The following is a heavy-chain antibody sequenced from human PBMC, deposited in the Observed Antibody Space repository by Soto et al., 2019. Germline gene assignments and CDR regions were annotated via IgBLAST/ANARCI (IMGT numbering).Heavy chain of an antibody. Sequence: LRHSCVGSGFSFAKYPMNWDRQTPGKGLEWISYSSPRGDTIYYADSVEGRFTISRDNARNSLSLHMSSLRDEDSALYYCAKGPHTNVGWPYYFESWGQGVPVTVSS. CDR1: GFSFAKYP. J-gene: IGHJ4*02. CDR2: SSPRGDTI. D-gene: IGHD6-19*01. V-gene: IGHV3-48*02. CDR3: AKGPHTNVGWPYYFES.